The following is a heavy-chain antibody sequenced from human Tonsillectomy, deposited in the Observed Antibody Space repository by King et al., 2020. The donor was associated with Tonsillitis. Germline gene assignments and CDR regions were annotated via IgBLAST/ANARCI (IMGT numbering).Heavy chain of an antibody. CDR3: ARVRHTGHEAFDL. CDR1: GDSISGNY. J-gene: IGHJ3*01. D-gene: IGHD7-27*01. CDR2: IHYRGAT. Sequence: VQLQESGPGLVKPSETLTLMCSVSGDSISGNYWSWFRQPPGRGLEWIGYIHYRGATNYKPSLATRVTISMDTTKNQFFVNLRSVNAADTAVYYCARVRHTGHEAFDLWGQGTMVTVSS. V-gene: IGHV4-59*01.